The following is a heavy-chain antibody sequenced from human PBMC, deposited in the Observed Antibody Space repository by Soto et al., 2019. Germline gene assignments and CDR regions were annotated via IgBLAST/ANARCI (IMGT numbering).Heavy chain of an antibody. CDR1: GYPFSKYG. CDR3: AASYNSAFDT. J-gene: IGHJ5*02. Sequence: QLQLVQSGGEVKKPGASVRVSCEAYGYPFSKYGISWIRQAPGQGLEWMGWIKPANGKTDYAQKFQGRVTMTTDTSSNTANTELRRLRSNDTAVYYCAASYNSAFDTWGQGTPV. D-gene: IGHD1-1*01. V-gene: IGHV1-18*04. CDR2: IKPANGKT.